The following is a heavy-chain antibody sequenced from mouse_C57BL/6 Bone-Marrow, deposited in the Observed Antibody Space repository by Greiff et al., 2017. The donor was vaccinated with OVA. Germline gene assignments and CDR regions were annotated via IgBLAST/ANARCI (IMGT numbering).Heavy chain of an antibody. D-gene: IGHD2-1*01. Sequence: VQLQQSGPELVKPGASVKISCKASGYAFSSSWMNWVKQRPGKGLEWIGRIYPGDGDTNYNGKFKGKATLTADKSSSTAYMQLSSLTSEDSAVYFCASLLKVFDYWGQGTTLTVSS. CDR2: IYPGDGDT. J-gene: IGHJ2*01. V-gene: IGHV1-82*01. CDR3: ASLLKVFDY. CDR1: GYAFSSSW.